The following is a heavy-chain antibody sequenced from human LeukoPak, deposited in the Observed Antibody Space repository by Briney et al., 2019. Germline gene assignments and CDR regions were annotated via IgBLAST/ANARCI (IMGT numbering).Heavy chain of an antibody. CDR2: IYYSGST. J-gene: IGHJ4*02. V-gene: IGHV4-39*01. CDR1: GGSISSSSYY. CDR3: ASVSDWDHYFDY. D-gene: IGHD6-19*01. Sequence: SETLSLTCTVSGGSISSSSYYWGWIRQPPGKGLEWIGTIYYSGSTYYNPSLKSRVTISVDTSKNQFSLKLRSVTAADTAVHYCASVSDWDHYFDYWGQGTLVTVSS.